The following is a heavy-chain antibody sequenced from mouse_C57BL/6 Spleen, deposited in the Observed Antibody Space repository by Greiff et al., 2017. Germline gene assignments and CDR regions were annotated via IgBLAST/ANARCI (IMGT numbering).Heavy chain of an antibody. CDR1: GFTFSSYA. Sequence: EVMLMESGGGLVKPGGSLKLSCAASGFTFSSYAMSWVRQTPEKRLEWVATISDGGSYTYYPDNVKGRFTISRDNAKNNLYLQMSHLKSEDTAMYYCARDIYDGSWFAYWGQGTLVTVSA. J-gene: IGHJ3*01. D-gene: IGHD2-3*01. CDR2: ISDGGSYT. V-gene: IGHV5-4*01. CDR3: ARDIYDGSWFAY.